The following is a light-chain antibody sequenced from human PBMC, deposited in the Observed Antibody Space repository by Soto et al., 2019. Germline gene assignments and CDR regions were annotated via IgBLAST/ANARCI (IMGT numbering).Light chain of an antibody. CDR3: QTWDNSTVV. V-gene: IGLV3-1*01. Sequence: SYELTQPPSVSVSPGQTARITCSGDKLGEKFACWYQQKPGQSPVVGIYQDKKRPSAIPERFSGSNSGNTATLTISGTETMDEADYYCQTWDNSTVVFGGGTKLTVL. CDR2: QDK. J-gene: IGLJ2*01. CDR1: KLGEKF.